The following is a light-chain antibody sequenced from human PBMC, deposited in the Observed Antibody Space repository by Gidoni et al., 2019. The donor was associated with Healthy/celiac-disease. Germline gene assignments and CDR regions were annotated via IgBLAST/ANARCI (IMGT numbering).Light chain of an antibody. CDR3: QQYGSSPVA. V-gene: IGKV3-20*01. J-gene: IGKJ2*01. CDR1: QSVSSSY. CDR2: GAS. Sequence: EIVLTQSPGTLSLSPGERATLSCRASQSVSSSYLAWYQQKPGQAPRLLIYGASSRATGIPDRFSGSGSGTDFTLTISRLEPEDFAVYYCQQYGSSPVAFGQGTKLEIK.